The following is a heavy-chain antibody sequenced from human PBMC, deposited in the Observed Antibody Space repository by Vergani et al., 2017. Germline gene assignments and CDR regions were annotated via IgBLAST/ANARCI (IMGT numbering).Heavy chain of an antibody. CDR3: AKPGIAVAGNDAFDI. CDR2: ISSSGSTI. CDR1: GFTVSSNY. D-gene: IGHD6-19*01. V-gene: IGHV3-11*01. Sequence: VQLVESGGGLVQPGGSLRLSCAASGFTVSSNYMSWVRQAPGKGLEWVSYISSSGSTIYYADSVKGRFTISRDNAKNSLYLQMNSLRAEDTAVYYCAKPGIAVAGNDAFDIWGQGTMVTVSS. J-gene: IGHJ3*02.